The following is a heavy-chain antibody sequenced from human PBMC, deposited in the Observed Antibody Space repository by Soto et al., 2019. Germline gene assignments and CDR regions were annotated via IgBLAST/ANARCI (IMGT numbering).Heavy chain of an antibody. J-gene: IGHJ4*02. CDR1: GGSISGSYSY. D-gene: IGHD1-20*01. Sequence: SETLSLTCAVSGGSISGSYSYWGWLRESPGNGSEWIGRVFYTGFTSYNPSLESRVTVSVDTSKNQFSLKVSGVSAADTAVYYCATAQKGYNGNYFDHWGQGALVTVSS. V-gene: IGHV4-39*01. CDR2: VFYTGFT. CDR3: ATAQKGYNGNYFDH.